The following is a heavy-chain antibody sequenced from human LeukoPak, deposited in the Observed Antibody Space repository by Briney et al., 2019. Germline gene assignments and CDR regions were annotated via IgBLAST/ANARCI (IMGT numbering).Heavy chain of an antibody. CDR1: GFTFSSYA. CDR2: ISGSGGST. D-gene: IGHD6-13*01. Sequence: HSGGSLRLSCAASGFTFSSYAMSWVRQAPGKGLEWVSAISGSGGSTYYADSVKGRFTISRDNSKNTLYLQMNSLRAEDTAVYYCAKDFVLRIAAAGTQIFDYWGQGTLVTVSS. V-gene: IGHV3-23*01. CDR3: AKDFVLRIAAAGTQIFDY. J-gene: IGHJ4*02.